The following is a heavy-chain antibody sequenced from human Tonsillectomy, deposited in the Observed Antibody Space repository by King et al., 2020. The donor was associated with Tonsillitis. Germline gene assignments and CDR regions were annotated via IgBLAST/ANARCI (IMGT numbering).Heavy chain of an antibody. J-gene: IGHJ4*02. CDR1: GFTFSSYA. D-gene: IGHD3-10*01. V-gene: IGHV3-23*04. Sequence: VQLVESGGGLVQPGGSLRLSCAASGFTFSSYAMSWVRQAPGKGLEWVAAISGSGGSTYYADSVKGRFTTSRDNSKNTQYLQMNSLTAEDTAVYYCAKVPVGLYGSGSYYYFDYWGQGTPVTLSS. CDR3: AKVPVGLYGSGSYYYFDY. CDR2: ISGSGGST.